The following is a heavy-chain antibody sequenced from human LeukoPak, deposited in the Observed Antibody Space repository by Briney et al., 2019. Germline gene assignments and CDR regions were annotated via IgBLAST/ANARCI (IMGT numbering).Heavy chain of an antibody. V-gene: IGHV4-31*03. CDR3: ARGYCSSTSCNRNDAFDI. J-gene: IGHJ3*02. Sequence: SQTLSLTCTVSGGPISSGGYYWSWIRQHPGKGLEWIGYIYYSGSTYYNPSLKSRVTISVDTSKNQFSLKLSSVTAADTAVYYCARGYCSSTSCNRNDAFDIWGQGTMVTVSS. D-gene: IGHD2-2*01. CDR2: IYYSGST. CDR1: GGPISSGGYY.